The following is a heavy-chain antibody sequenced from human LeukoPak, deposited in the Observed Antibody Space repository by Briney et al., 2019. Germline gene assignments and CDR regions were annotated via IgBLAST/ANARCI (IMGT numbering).Heavy chain of an antibody. V-gene: IGHV3-7*01. CDR3: AREIRLLHSYSPTYYYYMDV. J-gene: IGHJ6*03. D-gene: IGHD2-15*01. CDR2: IKQDGSEK. Sequence: GGSLRLSCAASGFTFSSYWMSWVRQAPGKGLEWVANIKQDGSEKYYVDSVKGRFTISRDNAKNSLYLQMNSLRAEDTAVYYCAREIRLLHSYSPTYYYYMDVWGKGTTVTVSS. CDR1: GFTFSSYW.